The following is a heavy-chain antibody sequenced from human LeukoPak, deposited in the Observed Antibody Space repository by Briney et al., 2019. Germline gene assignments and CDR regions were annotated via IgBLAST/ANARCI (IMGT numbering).Heavy chain of an antibody. CDR2: IIPIFGTA. V-gene: IGHV1-69*05. CDR3: ARAGFWTGYYPEKYYYFYMDV. CDR1: GGTFSSYA. Sequence: SGKLSCKASGGTFSSYAISWVRQAPGQGLEWMGGIIPIFGTANYAQKFQGRVTISTDESTSTAYMELSSVRSEDTAVYYCARAGFWTGYYPEKYYYFYMDVWGKGTTVTVSS. D-gene: IGHD3/OR15-3a*01. J-gene: IGHJ6*03.